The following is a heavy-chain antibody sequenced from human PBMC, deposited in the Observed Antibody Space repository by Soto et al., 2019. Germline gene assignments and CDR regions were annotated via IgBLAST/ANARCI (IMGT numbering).Heavy chain of an antibody. CDR3: AKDLSGDTTV. CDR2: ISYDGSGT. Sequence: QVQLVESGGGVVQPGKSLRLSCAASGFTFSSYDIHWVRQAPGKGLEWVAVISYDGSGTYYVDFVKGRFTISRDNSKNTVFLQMNSLTAEDTAVYYCAKDLSGDTTVWGQGTLVTVSS. CDR1: GFTFSSYD. J-gene: IGHJ4*02. D-gene: IGHD3-9*01. V-gene: IGHV3-30*18.